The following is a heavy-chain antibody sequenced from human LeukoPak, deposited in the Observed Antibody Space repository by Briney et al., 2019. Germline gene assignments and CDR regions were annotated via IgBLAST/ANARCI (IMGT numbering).Heavy chain of an antibody. CDR3: ARDKAIVGATRAFDI. Sequence: GGSLRLSCAASGFTFSSYSMNWVRQAPGKGREWVSSISGSSSYIYYADSVKGRFTISRDNAKNSLYLQMNSLRAEDTAVYYCARDKAIVGATRAFDIWGQGTMVTVSS. CDR2: ISGSSSYI. J-gene: IGHJ3*02. V-gene: IGHV3-21*01. CDR1: GFTFSSYS. D-gene: IGHD1-26*01.